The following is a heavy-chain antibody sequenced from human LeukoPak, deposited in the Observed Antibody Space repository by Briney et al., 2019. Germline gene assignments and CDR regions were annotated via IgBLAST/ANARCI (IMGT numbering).Heavy chain of an antibody. Sequence: PGGSLRLSCAASGFTFTSYAMTWVRQAPGKGLEWVSSISGSGGSTYYADSVKGRFTISRDNSKNTLYLQMNSLRAEDTATYYCAKGIEVATIWSPLAYWGQGTLVTVSS. CDR1: GFTFTSYA. CDR2: ISGSGGST. V-gene: IGHV3-23*01. J-gene: IGHJ4*02. CDR3: AKGIEVATIWSPLAY. D-gene: IGHD5-24*01.